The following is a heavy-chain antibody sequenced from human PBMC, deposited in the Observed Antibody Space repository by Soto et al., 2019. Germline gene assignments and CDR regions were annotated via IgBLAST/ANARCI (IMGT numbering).Heavy chain of an antibody. D-gene: IGHD6-19*01. CDR2: SSPRGDTI. CDR1: GLNFDDFA. Sequence: PGGSLRLSGVGTGLNFDDFAMHWVRQTPGKGLEWISYSSPRGDTIYYADSVEGRFTISRDNARNSLSLHMSSLRDEDSALYYCAKGPHTNVGWPYYFESWGQGVPVTVSS. CDR3: AKGPHTNVGWPYYFES. J-gene: IGHJ4*02. V-gene: IGHV3-48*02.